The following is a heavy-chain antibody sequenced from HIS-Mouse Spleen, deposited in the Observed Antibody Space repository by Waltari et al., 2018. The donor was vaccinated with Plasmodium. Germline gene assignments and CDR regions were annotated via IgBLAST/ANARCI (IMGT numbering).Heavy chain of an antibody. CDR3: ASSWYWYFDL. Sequence: EVQLVESGGGLVQPGGSLSLFWAAPGSTFSSYWMSWVRQAPGKGLEWVANIKQDGSEKYYVDSVKGRFTISRDNAKNSLYLQMNSLRAEDTAVYYCASSWYWYFDLWGRGTLVTVSS. CDR1: GSTFSSYW. D-gene: IGHD6-13*01. V-gene: IGHV3-7*01. J-gene: IGHJ2*01. CDR2: IKQDGSEK.